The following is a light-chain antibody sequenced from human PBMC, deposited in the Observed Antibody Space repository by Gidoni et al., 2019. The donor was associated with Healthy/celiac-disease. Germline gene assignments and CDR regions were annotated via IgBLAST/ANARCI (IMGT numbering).Light chain of an antibody. V-gene: IGKV3-20*01. Sequence: EIVLTQSPGTLSLSPGERATLSCRASQSVSSSYLAWYQQKPGQAPRLLIYGASRRATGIPDRFSGSGSGTDFTLTISRLEPEDFAVYYCQQYGSSPLCSFGQXTKLEIK. CDR2: GAS. J-gene: IGKJ2*04. CDR3: QQYGSSPLCS. CDR1: QSVSSSY.